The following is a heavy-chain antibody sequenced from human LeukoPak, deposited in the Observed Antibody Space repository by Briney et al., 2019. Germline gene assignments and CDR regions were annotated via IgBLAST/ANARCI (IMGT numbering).Heavy chain of an antibody. Sequence: ASVKVSCKASGYTFTSYYMHWVRPAPGQGLEWMGIINPSGGSTSYAQKFQGRVTMTRDTSTSTVYMELSSLRSEDTAVYYCARVYYDSSGYFYFDYWGQGTLVTVSS. D-gene: IGHD3-22*01. CDR2: INPSGGST. CDR3: ARVYYDSSGYFYFDY. J-gene: IGHJ4*02. CDR1: GYTFTSYY. V-gene: IGHV1-46*01.